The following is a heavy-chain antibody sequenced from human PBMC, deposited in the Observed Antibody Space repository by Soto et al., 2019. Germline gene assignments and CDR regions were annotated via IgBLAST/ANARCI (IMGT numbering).Heavy chain of an antibody. J-gene: IGHJ4*02. CDR2: MNPNTGNT. CDR1: GYTFTSYD. V-gene: IGHV1-8*01. CDR3: AREITGKFPN. Sequence: QVQLVQSGAEVKRLGASVKVSCKASGYTFTSYDINWVRQATGQGLEWMGWMNPNTGNTGYAQKFQDRVTMTRNTSISTAYMELCSLRSEDTAVYYCAREITGKFPNWGQGTLVTVSS. D-gene: IGHD1-20*01.